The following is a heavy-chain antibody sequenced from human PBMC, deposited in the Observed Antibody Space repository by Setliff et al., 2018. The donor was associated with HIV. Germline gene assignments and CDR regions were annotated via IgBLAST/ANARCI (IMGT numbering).Heavy chain of an antibody. CDR2: IYYRGSA. CDR1: GGSISSSTYY. Sequence: SETLSLTCTVSGGSISSSTYYWGWIRQPTGKGLEWIGIIYYRGSAYYDLSLKSRVTLSVDTSKNSFSLNLTSVTAADTAVYFCARARGPPLPVLDLWGQGTLVTVSS. D-gene: IGHD3-10*01. CDR3: ARARGPPLPVLDL. J-gene: IGHJ5*02. V-gene: IGHV4-39*07.